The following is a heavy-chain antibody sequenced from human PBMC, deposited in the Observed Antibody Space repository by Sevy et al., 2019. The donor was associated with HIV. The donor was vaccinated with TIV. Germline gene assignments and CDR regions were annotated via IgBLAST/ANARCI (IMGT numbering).Heavy chain of an antibody. Sequence: GGSLRLSCAASGFTFSSYAMHWVRQAPGKGLEWVAVISYDGSNKYYADSVKGRFTISRENSKNTLYLQMNSLRAEDTAVYYCARVRYYYDSSGSDAFDIWGQGTMVTVSS. CDR1: GFTFSSYA. CDR2: ISYDGSNK. J-gene: IGHJ3*02. V-gene: IGHV3-30-3*01. CDR3: ARVRYYYDSSGSDAFDI. D-gene: IGHD3-22*01.